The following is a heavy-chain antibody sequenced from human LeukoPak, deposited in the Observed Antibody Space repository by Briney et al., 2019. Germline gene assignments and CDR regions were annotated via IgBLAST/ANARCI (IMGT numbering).Heavy chain of an antibody. CDR3: ATRIAVAGTLDY. V-gene: IGHV3-30*03. CDR1: GFTFSSYG. CDR2: ISYDGSNK. Sequence: PGRSLRLSCAASGFTFSSYGMHWVRQAPGKGLEWVAVISYDGSNKYYADSVKGRFTISRDNSKNTLYLQMNSLRAEDTAVYYCATRIAVAGTLDYWGQGTLVTVSS. J-gene: IGHJ4*02. D-gene: IGHD6-19*01.